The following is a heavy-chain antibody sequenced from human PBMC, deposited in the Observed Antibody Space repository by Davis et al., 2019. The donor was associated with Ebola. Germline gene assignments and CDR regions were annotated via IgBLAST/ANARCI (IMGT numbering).Heavy chain of an antibody. Sequence: MPSETLSLTCTVSGGSISSSSYYWGWIRQPPGKGLEWIGSIYYSGSTYYNPSLKSRVTISVDTSKNQFSLKLSSVTAADTAVYYCARVGYCSGGSCYYYYYGMDVWGKGTTVTVSS. D-gene: IGHD2-15*01. CDR1: GGSISSSSYY. J-gene: IGHJ6*04. CDR3: ARVGYCSGGSCYYYYYGMDV. V-gene: IGHV4-39*01. CDR2: IYYSGST.